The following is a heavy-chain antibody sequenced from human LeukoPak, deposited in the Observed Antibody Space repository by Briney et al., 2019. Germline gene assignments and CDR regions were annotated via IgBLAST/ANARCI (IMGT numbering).Heavy chain of an antibody. D-gene: IGHD6-6*01. CDR3: ARGGQLDELDY. Sequence: GGSLRLSCASSGFTFSSYAMHWVRQAPGKGLEWVAVISYDGSNKYYADSVKGRFTISRDNSKNTLYLQMNSLRAEDTAVYYCARGGQLDELDYWGQGTLVTVSS. CDR1: GFTFSSYA. J-gene: IGHJ4*02. V-gene: IGHV3-30-3*01. CDR2: ISYDGSNK.